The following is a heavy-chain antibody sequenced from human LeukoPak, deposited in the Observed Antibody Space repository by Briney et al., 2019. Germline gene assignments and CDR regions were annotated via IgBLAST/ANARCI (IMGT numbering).Heavy chain of an antibody. Sequence: ASVKVSCKASGYTFTGYYIHWVRQAPGQGLEWMGWINPHSGGTNYAQKFQGGVTMTRDTSITTAYMELSSLRSDDTAVYYCASLGGGSTVTTYLNYWGQGTLVTVSS. J-gene: IGHJ4*02. CDR2: INPHSGGT. V-gene: IGHV1-2*02. CDR3: ASLGGGSTVTTYLNY. CDR1: GYTFTGYY. D-gene: IGHD4-17*01.